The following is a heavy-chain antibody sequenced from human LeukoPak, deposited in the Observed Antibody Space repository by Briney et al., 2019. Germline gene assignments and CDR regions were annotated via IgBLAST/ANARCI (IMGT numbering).Heavy chain of an antibody. D-gene: IGHD6-13*01. CDR2: INPNNGGT. CDR3: ARGAEQQRLAHFDY. CDR1: GYTFTAYY. V-gene: IGHV1-2*02. Sequence: GASVKVSCKASGYTFTAYYMHWVRQAPGQGLEWMGWINPNNGGTKSAQKFQGRVTMTRDTSISTAYMELSSLRSDDTAIYYCARGAEQQRLAHFDYWGQGTLVTVSS. J-gene: IGHJ4*02.